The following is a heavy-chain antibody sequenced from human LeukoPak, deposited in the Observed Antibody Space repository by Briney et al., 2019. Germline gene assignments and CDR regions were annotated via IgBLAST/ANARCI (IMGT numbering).Heavy chain of an antibody. CDR2: ISGSGRST. D-gene: IGHD6-19*01. Sequence: PGGSLRLSCAASGFIFSSYAMNWVRRAPGKGLEWVSAISGSGRSTYYADSVKGRFTISRDNSKNTLSLQMNSLRAEDTAVYYCAQPSSGWTSFDFWGQGTLVTVSS. J-gene: IGHJ4*02. V-gene: IGHV3-23*01. CDR3: AQPSSGWTSFDF. CDR1: GFIFSSYA.